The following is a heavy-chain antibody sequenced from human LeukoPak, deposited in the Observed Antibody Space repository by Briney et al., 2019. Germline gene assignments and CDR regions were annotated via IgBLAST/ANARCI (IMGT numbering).Heavy chain of an antibody. CDR1: GYTFTSYA. J-gene: IGHJ6*02. V-gene: IGHV7-4-1*02. CDR3: ARGDSGSYYREDRYYYGMDV. D-gene: IGHD1-26*01. Sequence: ASVKVSCKSSGYTFTSYAMNWVRQAPGQGLEWMGWINTNTGNSTYAQGFTGRFVFSLDTSVSTAYLQISNLKAEDTAVYYCARGDSGSYYREDRYYYGMDVWGQGTTVTVSS. CDR2: INTNTGNS.